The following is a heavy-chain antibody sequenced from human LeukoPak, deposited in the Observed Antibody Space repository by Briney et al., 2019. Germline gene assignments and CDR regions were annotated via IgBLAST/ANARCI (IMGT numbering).Heavy chain of an antibody. V-gene: IGHV3-43*01. CDR2: ISWDGGST. J-gene: IGHJ4*02. Sequence: GGSLRLSCAASGFTFDDYTMHWVRRAPGKGLEWVSLISWDGGSTYYADSVKGRFTISRDNSKNSLYLQMNSLRTEDTALYYCAKDITPSSKSGYFDYWGQGTLVTVSS. CDR1: GFTFDDYT. CDR3: AKDITPSSKSGYFDY. D-gene: IGHD4-11*01.